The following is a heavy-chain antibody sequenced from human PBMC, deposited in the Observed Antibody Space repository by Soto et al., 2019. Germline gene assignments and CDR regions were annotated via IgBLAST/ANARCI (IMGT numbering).Heavy chain of an antibody. CDR2: IYYSGST. D-gene: IGHD6-25*01. CDR1: GGSFSGYY. J-gene: IGHJ3*02. Sequence: PSETLSLTCAVYGGSFSGYYWSWIRQPPGRGLEWIGYIYYSGSTNYNPSLKSRVTISVDTSKNQFSLKLSSVTAADTAVYYCARRAAGPRYAFDIWGQGTMVTVSS. V-gene: IGHV4-59*12. CDR3: ARRAAGPRYAFDI.